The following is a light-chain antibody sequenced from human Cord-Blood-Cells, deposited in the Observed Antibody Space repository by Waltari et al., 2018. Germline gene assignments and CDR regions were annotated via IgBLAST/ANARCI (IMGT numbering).Light chain of an antibody. J-gene: IGKJ2*01. CDR1: QNISSY. V-gene: IGKV1-39*01. Sequence: DIQMTQSPSSLSASVGDRVTITCRASQNISSYLNWYQQKPVKAPKLLIYAASSLQSGVPSRFSGSGSGKDFTLTSSSLQPEDFATYYCQQSYSTPYTFGQGTKLEIK. CDR2: AAS. CDR3: QQSYSTPYT.